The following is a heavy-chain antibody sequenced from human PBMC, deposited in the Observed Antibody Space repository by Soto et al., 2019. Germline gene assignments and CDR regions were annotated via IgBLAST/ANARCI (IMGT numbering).Heavy chain of an antibody. D-gene: IGHD6-19*01. CDR3: ARDPSGWGLDC. J-gene: IGHJ4*02. CDR2: ITSGSSTI. Sequence: PGGSLRLSCAASGFTFSSYSMNWVRQAPGKGLEWVSYITSGSSTIFYADSVKGRFTISRDNAKNSLYLQMNTLRAEDTAVYYCARDPSGWGLDCWGQGTLVTVSS. V-gene: IGHV3-48*01. CDR1: GFTFSSYS.